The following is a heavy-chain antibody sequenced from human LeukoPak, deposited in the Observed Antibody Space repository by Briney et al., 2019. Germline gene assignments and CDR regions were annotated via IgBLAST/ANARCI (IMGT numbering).Heavy chain of an antibody. CDR2: ISWNSGSI. CDR3: AKELHGMDV. J-gene: IGHJ6*02. Sequence: DRSLRLSCAASGFTFDDYAMHWVRQAPGKGLEWVSGISWNSGSIGYADSVKGRFTISRDNAKNSLYLQMNSLRAEDTALYYCAKELHGMDVWGQGTTVTVSS. CDR1: GFTFDDYA. D-gene: IGHD1-26*01. V-gene: IGHV3-9*01.